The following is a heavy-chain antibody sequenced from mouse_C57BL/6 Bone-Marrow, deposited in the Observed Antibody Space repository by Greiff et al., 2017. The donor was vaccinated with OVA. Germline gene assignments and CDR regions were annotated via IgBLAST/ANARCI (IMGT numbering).Heavy chain of an antibody. V-gene: IGHV7-3*01. CDR3: ARLTTVPYAMDY. J-gene: IGHJ4*01. Sequence: EVKLMESGGGLVQPGGSLSLSCAASGFTFTDYYMSWVRQPPGKALEWLGFIRYKANGYTTEYSASVQGRFTISRASAQGILYLQMNALRAEDSATDNCARLTTVPYAMDYWGQGTSVTVSS. CDR2: IRYKANGYTT. D-gene: IGHD1-1*01. CDR1: GFTFTDYY.